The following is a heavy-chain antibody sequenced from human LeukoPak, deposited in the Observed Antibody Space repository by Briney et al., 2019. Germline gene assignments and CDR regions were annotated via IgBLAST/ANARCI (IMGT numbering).Heavy chain of an antibody. V-gene: IGHV3-7*01. D-gene: IGHD3-10*01. Sequence: GGSLRLSCAASGFTFSSYWMSWVRQAPGKGLEWVANIKQDGSEKYYVDSVKGRFTISRDNAKNSLYLQMNSLRAKDTAVYYCAREQLLWFGELIYYFDYWGQGTLVTVSS. CDR3: AREQLLWFGELIYYFDY. J-gene: IGHJ4*02. CDR1: GFTFSSYW. CDR2: IKQDGSEK.